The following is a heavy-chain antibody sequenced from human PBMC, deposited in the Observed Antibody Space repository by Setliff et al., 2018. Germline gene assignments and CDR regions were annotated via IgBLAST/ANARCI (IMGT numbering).Heavy chain of an antibody. CDR1: GGTFSSYA. D-gene: IGHD4-17*01. CDR2: IIPILGIA. V-gene: IGHV1-69*10. J-gene: IGHJ6*02. CDR3: ATPTVVTPHYYYGMDV. Sequence: VKVSCKASGGTFSSYAISWVRQAPGQGLEWMGGIIPILGIANYAQKFQGRVTITADESTSTAYMELSSLRSEDTAVYYCATPTVVTPHYYYGMDVWGQGTTVTVSS.